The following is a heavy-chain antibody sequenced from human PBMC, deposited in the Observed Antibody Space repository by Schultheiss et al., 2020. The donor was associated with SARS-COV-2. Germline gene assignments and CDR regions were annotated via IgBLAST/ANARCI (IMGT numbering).Heavy chain of an antibody. CDR2: IYYSGST. CDR1: GGSISSGDHS. J-gene: IGHJ4*02. V-gene: IGHV4-30-2*03. CDR3: AREVGGYFDY. Sequence: SETLSLTCAVSGGSISSGDHSWSWIRQPPGKGLEWIGSIYYSGSTYYNPSLKSRVTISVDTSKNQFSLKLSSVTAADTAVYYCAREVGGYFDYWGQGTLVTVSS. D-gene: IGHD3-16*01.